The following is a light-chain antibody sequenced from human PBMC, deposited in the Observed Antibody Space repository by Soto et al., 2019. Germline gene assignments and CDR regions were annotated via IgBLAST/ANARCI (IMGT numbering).Light chain of an antibody. J-gene: IGKJ4*01. CDR2: DAS. V-gene: IGKV3-20*01. CDR3: EQYRSTPLT. CDR1: QSVGNNY. Sequence: EIVLTQSPGTLSLSPGERATLSCRASQSVGNNYLAWYQQKPGQAPRFLIYDASSRATGIPDRFSGSGSETDFTLPISSLEPEDFAVYYCEQYRSTPLTFGGGTKVEIK.